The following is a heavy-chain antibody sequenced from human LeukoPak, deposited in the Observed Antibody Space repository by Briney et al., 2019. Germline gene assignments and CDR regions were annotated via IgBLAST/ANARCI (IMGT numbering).Heavy chain of an antibody. V-gene: IGHV4-59*12. Sequence: SETLSLTCTVSGGSISSYYWSWIRQPPGKGLEWIGYIYYSGSTNYNPSLKSRVTISVDTSKNQFSLKLSSVTAADTAVYYCARDERDYGDYEYWGQGTLVTVSS. D-gene: IGHD4-17*01. CDR1: GGSISSYY. CDR2: IYYSGST. CDR3: ARDERDYGDYEY. J-gene: IGHJ4*02.